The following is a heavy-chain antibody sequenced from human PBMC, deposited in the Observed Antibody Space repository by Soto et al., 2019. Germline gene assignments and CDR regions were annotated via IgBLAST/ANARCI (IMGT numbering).Heavy chain of an antibody. V-gene: IGHV4-34*01. D-gene: IGHD6-13*01. CDR1: GGSFSGYY. CDR2: INHSGST. J-gene: IGHJ4*02. Sequence: SETLSLTCAVYGGSFSGYYWSWIRQPPGKGLEWIGEINHSGSTNYNPSLKSRVTISVDTSKNQFSLKLSSVTAADTGVYYCARVSSTWHLLPDSWGQGTRVTVAS. CDR3: ARVSSTWHLLPDS.